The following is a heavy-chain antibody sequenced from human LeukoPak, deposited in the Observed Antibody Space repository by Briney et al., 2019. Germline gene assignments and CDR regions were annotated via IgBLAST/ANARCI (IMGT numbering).Heavy chain of an antibody. CDR3: ARDVGWIVVGTAGGMDV. J-gene: IGHJ6*02. V-gene: IGHV3-48*03. D-gene: IGHD3-22*01. Sequence: GGSLRLSCAASGFTFSSYEMNWVRQAPGKGLEWVSYISSGGTTMYYADSVKGRFTISRDNAKNSVHLQMNSLRAEDTAVYYCARDVGWIVVGTAGGMDVWGQGTTVTVSS. CDR1: GFTFSSYE. CDR2: ISSGGTTM.